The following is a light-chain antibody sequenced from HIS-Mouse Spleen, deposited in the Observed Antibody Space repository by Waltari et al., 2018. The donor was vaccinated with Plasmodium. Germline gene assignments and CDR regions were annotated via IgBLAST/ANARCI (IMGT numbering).Light chain of an antibody. CDR3: YSTDSSGNHRV. CDR2: EDS. V-gene: IGLV3-10*01. CDR1: ALPKKY. Sequence: SYELTQPPSVSVSPGPTARITCSGDALPKKYASWDQQKSGQAPVLVIYEDSKRPSGIPERFSGSSSGTMATLTISGAQVEDEADYYCYSTDSSGNHRVFGGGTKLTVL. J-gene: IGLJ3*02.